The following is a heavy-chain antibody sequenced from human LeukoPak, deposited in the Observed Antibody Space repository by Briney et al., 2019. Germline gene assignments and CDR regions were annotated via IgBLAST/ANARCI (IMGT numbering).Heavy chain of an antibody. CDR1: GFTFSSYG. CDR2: ISGSGGST. Sequence: GGSLRLSCAASGFTFSSYGMSWVRQAPGKGLEWVSAISGSGGSTYYADSVKGRFTISRDNSKNTLYLQMNSLRAEDTAVYYCAKDITPSSGWPPFDYWGQGTLVTVSS. V-gene: IGHV3-23*01. J-gene: IGHJ4*02. D-gene: IGHD6-19*01. CDR3: AKDITPSSGWPPFDY.